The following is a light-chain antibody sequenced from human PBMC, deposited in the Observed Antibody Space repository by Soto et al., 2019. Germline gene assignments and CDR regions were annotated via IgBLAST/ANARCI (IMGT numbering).Light chain of an antibody. J-gene: IGLJ2*01. CDR1: SSNIGAGYD. Sequence: QSVLTQPPSVCGAPGQRGTISCTGSSSNIGAGYDVHWYQQLPGTAPKLLISGNSNRRSGVPDRFSGSKSGTSASLAITGLQAGDEADYYCQSYDSSLSGVVFGGGTKLTVL. CDR2: GNS. V-gene: IGLV1-40*01. CDR3: QSYDSSLSGVV.